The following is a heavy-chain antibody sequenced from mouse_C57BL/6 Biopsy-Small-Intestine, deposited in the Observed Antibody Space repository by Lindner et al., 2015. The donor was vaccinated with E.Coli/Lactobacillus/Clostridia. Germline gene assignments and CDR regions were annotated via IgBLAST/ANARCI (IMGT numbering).Heavy chain of an antibody. Sequence: VQLQESGAELVRPGASVTLSCKASGFTLTDYEMYWVKQTPVHGLEWIGAIDPETGGTAYNQKFKAKAILTADKSSNTAYMELRSLTSEDSAVYYCTRGGWLLPFTSWGQGTLVTVSA. V-gene: IGHV1-15*01. D-gene: IGHD2-3*01. CDR1: GFTLTDYE. CDR3: TRGGWLLPFTS. CDR2: IDPETGGT. J-gene: IGHJ3*01.